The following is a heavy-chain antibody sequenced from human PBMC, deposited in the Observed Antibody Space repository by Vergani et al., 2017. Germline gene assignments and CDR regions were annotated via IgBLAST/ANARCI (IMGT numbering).Heavy chain of an antibody. CDR1: GESVSSIYHD. J-gene: IGHJ6*03. V-gene: IGHV4-39*01. CDR3: ARSRGRNGVPYYYYYMDV. Sequence: QLQLRESGPGLVKPSETLSLTCSVSGESVSSIYHDWGWIRQAPGKGLEWIATFSYNGGTTYNPSLKSRVSMSVDTSNNQLSLNLTSVTAADTAVYYCARSRGRNGVPYYYYYMDVWGKGTTVTVSS. CDR2: FSYNGGT. D-gene: IGHD3-10*01.